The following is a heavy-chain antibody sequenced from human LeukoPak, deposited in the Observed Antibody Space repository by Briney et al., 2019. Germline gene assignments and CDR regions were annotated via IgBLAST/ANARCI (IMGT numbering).Heavy chain of an antibody. D-gene: IGHD6-13*01. CDR2: ISYDGSKI. CDR1: GFTFSRSG. Sequence: GKSLRLSCAVSGFTFSRSGMHWVRQAPGKGLEWVAAISYDGSKIFYGDSVKGRFTISRDNSKNMLYVQMNSLRTEDTAVYYCAKDWGSTWYAPDYWGQGTLVIVSS. V-gene: IGHV3-30*18. J-gene: IGHJ4*02. CDR3: AKDWGSTWYAPDY.